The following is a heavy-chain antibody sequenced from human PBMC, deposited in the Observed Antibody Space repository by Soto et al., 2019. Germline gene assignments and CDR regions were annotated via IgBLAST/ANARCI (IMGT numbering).Heavy chain of an antibody. CDR3: AKNPGYYYDSTGYHFDY. Sequence: GSLRLSCAASGFTFSSYAMSWVRQAPGKGLEWVSAISGSGGSTYYADSVKGRFTISRDNSKNTLYLQMNSLRAEDTAVYYCAKNPGYYYDSTGYHFDYWGHGTLVTVS. J-gene: IGHJ4*01. D-gene: IGHD3-22*01. CDR1: GFTFSSYA. V-gene: IGHV3-23*01. CDR2: ISGSGGST.